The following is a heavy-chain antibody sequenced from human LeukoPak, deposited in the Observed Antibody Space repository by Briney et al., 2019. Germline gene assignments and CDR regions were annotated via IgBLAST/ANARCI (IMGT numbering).Heavy chain of an antibody. CDR1: GFILSGYY. Sequence: PGGSLRLSCATSGFILSGYYMSWIRQAPGEGREWVSYMSWSGNEISSADSVKGRLPISKDNAKGSLYLQMNSLRAADTAVYYCGTHAGRTASDDWGEGTLVTVSS. CDR3: GTHAGRTASDD. J-gene: IGHJ4*02. D-gene: IGHD2-21*02. CDR2: MSWSGNEI. V-gene: IGHV3-11*01.